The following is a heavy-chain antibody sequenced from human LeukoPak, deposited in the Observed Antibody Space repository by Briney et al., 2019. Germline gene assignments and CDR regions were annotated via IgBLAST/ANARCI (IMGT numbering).Heavy chain of an antibody. J-gene: IGHJ4*02. CDR1: GYTFNDYY. D-gene: IGHD7-27*01. CDR2: INPISGGT. Sequence: ASVKVSCKASGYTFNDYYMHWVRQVPGQGLEWVGWINPISGGTDYAQKFQGRVTMTRDTSITTAYMELSRLRSDDTAVYYCARDRGRNWGSDYWGQGTLVTVSS. CDR3: ARDRGRNWGSDY. V-gene: IGHV1-2*02.